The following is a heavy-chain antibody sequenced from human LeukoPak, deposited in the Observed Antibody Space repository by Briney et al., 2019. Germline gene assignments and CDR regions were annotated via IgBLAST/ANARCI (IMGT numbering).Heavy chain of an antibody. J-gene: IGHJ6*02. V-gene: IGHV4-34*01. CDR1: GGSISSDY. Sequence: PSETLSLTCTVSGGSISSDYWSWIRQPPGKGLEWIGEINHSGSTNYNPSLKSRVTISVDTSKNQFSLKLSSVTAADTAVYYCACLSAYYYYGMDVWGQGTTVTVSS. CDR2: INHSGST. CDR3: ACLSAYYYYGMDV.